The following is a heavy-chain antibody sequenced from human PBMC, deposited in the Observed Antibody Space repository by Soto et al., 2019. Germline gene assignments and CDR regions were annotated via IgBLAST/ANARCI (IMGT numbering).Heavy chain of an antibody. D-gene: IGHD3-3*01. CDR1: GYSISSGYY. Sequence: SETLSLTCAVSGYSISSGYYWGWIRQPPGKGLEWIGSIYHSGSTYYNPSLKSRVTISVDTSKNQFSLKLSSVTAADTAVYYCARGAYYDFWRGLFAADNWFDPWGQGTLVTVSS. CDR3: ARGAYYDFWRGLFAADNWFDP. CDR2: IYHSGST. V-gene: IGHV4-38-2*01. J-gene: IGHJ5*02.